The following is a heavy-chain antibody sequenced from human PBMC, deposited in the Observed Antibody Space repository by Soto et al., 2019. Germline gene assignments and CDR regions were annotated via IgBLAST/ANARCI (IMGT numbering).Heavy chain of an antibody. CDR1: DGSVIVNTYY. CDR3: ARRGTTGYCSGDTCYSGALDI. Sequence: SVTMSLTCVVSDGSVIVNTYYWSWIRQARGKGLEWIGNVYYSGSTNYNPSLKSRVTISIDTSKNQFSLKLSSVTAADTAVYYCARRGTTGYCSGDTCYSGALDIWGQGTMVTVSS. J-gene: IGHJ3*02. V-gene: IGHV4-39*01. CDR2: VYYSGST. D-gene: IGHD2-15*01.